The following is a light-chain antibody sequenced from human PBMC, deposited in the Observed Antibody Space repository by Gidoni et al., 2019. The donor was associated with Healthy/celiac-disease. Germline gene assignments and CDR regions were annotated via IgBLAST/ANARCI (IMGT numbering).Light chain of an antibody. CDR3: QQYNNWPPKWT. CDR2: GAS. Sequence: EIVITLSPATLSVSPGERATLSCRASQSVSSNLAWYQQKPGQAPRLLIYGASTRATGIPARFSGSGSGTEFTLTISSLRSEDFAVYYCQQYNNWPPKWTFGQGTKLEIK. V-gene: IGKV3-15*01. CDR1: QSVSSN. J-gene: IGKJ2*02.